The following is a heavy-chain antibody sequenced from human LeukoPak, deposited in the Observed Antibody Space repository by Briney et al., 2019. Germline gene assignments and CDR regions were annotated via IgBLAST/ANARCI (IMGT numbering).Heavy chain of an antibody. CDR3: ARDPAWGAFDI. D-gene: IGHD7-27*01. CDR2: INEDGSRT. J-gene: IGHJ3*02. V-gene: IGHV3-7*01. CDR1: TFTFSQSW. Sequence: GGSLRLSCVASTFTFSQSWMTWIRQAPGKGLECLANINEDGSRTDYVDSVRGRFTISRDNAKNSLYLEMNSLRDEDTAVYYCARDPAWGAFDIWGQGTMVTVSS.